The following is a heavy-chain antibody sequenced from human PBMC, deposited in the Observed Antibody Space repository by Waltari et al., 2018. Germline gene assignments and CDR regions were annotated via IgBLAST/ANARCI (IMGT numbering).Heavy chain of an antibody. V-gene: IGHV3-30*03. D-gene: IGHD2-8*02. J-gene: IGHJ6*02. CDR1: GFTFSSSG. CDR3: ASCTGGNCYYYGFDV. Sequence: QVQLVESGGGVVQPGRSLRLSCAASGFTFSSSGMHWVRQTPCRGLEVGTVISSVGRWKSNAESVKGRSSISRDNPKSSLSLEMNSLRPEDTAVYYCASCTGGNCYYYGFDVWGQGTTVTVSS. CDR2: ISSVGRWK.